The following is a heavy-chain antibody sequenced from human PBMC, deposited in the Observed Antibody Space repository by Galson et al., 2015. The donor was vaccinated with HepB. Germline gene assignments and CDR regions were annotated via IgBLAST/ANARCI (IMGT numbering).Heavy chain of an antibody. Sequence: SLRLSCAASGFTFSSYAMSWVRQAPGKGLGWVSYISSSGGSIYYADSVRGRFTISRDNAKNSLYLQMNSLRAEDTAVYYCATITPAAQWGQGTLVTVSS. D-gene: IGHD6-13*01. CDR3: ATITPAAQ. CDR1: GFTFSSYA. CDR2: ISSSGGSI. V-gene: IGHV3-48*03. J-gene: IGHJ4*02.